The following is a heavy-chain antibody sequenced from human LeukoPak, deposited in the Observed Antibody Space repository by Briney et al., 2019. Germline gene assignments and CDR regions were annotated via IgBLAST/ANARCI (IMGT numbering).Heavy chain of an antibody. D-gene: IGHD6-6*01. J-gene: IGHJ4*02. CDR2: INSDGSST. CDR1: GFTFSSYW. Sequence: GGSLRLSCAASGFTFSSYWMHWVRQAPGKGLVWVSRINSDGSSTSYADSVKGRFTVSRDNSKNTLYLQMGSLRAEDMAVYYCARAYSSSYEDLRYFDYWGQGTLVTVSS. V-gene: IGHV3-74*01. CDR3: ARAYSSSYEDLRYFDY.